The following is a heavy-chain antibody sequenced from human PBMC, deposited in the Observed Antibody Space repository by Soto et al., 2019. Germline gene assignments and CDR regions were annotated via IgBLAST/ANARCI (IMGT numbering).Heavy chain of an antibody. D-gene: IGHD5-12*01. J-gene: IGHJ6*02. V-gene: IGHV4-39*01. CDR2: IYYSGNT. Sequence: SETLSLTCTVSGDSITSGGYYWGWIRQPPGKGLEWIGSIYYSGNTFYNPSLKSRVTISRDTSRNQFSLRLSSVTAADTAVYYCVSRLGYGYAMDVWGQGTTVTVSS. CDR3: VSRLGYGYAMDV. CDR1: GDSITSGGYY.